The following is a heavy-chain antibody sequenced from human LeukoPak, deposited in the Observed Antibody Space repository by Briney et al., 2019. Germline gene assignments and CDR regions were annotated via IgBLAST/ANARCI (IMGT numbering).Heavy chain of an antibody. CDR1: GFTFSNYW. J-gene: IGHJ6*02. CDR2: IKQDESEK. Sequence: AGGSLRLSCVFSGFTFSNYWMSWVRQAPGKGLEWVANIKQDESEKHYVDSVKGRFTISRDNAKNSLYLQMNSLRAEDTAVYFCARGGGLDVWGQGATVTVSS. CDR3: ARGGGLDV. V-gene: IGHV3-7*03. D-gene: IGHD3-16*01.